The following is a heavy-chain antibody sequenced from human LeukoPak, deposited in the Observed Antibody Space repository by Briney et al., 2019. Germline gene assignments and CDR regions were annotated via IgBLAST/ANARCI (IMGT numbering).Heavy chain of an antibody. D-gene: IGHD5-12*01. Sequence: PGGSLRLSCTASGFPFSSYGMHWVRQGPGKGLVWVTVIWPDGSIKYYADSVKGRFTVSRDNSKNTLYLQMNSLRAEDTAVYYCARHNYGYDWDFWGQGTLVTVSS. CDR1: GFPFSSYG. J-gene: IGHJ4*02. CDR3: ARHNYGYDWDF. CDR2: IWPDGSIK. V-gene: IGHV3-33*01.